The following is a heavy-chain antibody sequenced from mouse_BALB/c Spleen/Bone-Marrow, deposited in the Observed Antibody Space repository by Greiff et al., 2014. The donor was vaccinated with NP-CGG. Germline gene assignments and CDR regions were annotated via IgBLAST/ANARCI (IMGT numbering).Heavy chain of an antibody. V-gene: IGHV1-5*01. CDR2: IYPGNSDT. D-gene: IGHD1-1*02. CDR1: GYTFTSYW. CDR3: TRYYYGFSAWFAY. J-gene: IGHJ3*01. Sequence: EVHLVESGTVLARPGASVKMSCKASGYTFTSYWMHWVKQRPGQGLEWIGAIYPGNSDTSYNQKFKGKAKLTAVTSTSSAYMELSSLTNEDSAVYYCTRYYYGFSAWFAYWGQGTLVTVSA.